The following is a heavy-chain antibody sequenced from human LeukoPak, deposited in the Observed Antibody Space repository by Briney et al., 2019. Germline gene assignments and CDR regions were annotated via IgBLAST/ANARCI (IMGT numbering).Heavy chain of an antibody. CDR1: GFTFSSYG. CDR2: IRYDGSNK. D-gene: IGHD4-17*01. Sequence: GGSLRLSCAASGFTFSSYGMHWVRQAPGKGLEWVAFIRYDGSNKYYADSVKGRFTISRDNSKNTLYLQMNRLSAEDTAVYYCAKGRTTVTVFAFDMWGQGTMVTVSS. J-gene: IGHJ3*02. CDR3: AKGRTTVTVFAFDM. V-gene: IGHV3-30*02.